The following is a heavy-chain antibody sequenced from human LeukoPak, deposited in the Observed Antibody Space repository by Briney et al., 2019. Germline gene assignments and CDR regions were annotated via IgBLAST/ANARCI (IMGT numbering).Heavy chain of an antibody. V-gene: IGHV1-2*04. CDR1: GYTFTGYY. CDR3: ARDRTYSGYDYPSSLFDY. CDR2: INPNSGGT. Sequence: ASVEVSCKASGYTFTGYYMHWVRQAPGQGLEWKGWINPNSGGTNYAQKFQGWVAMTRDTSISTAYMELSRLRSDDTAVYYCARDRTYSGYDYPSSLFDYWGQGTLVTVSS. J-gene: IGHJ4*02. D-gene: IGHD5-12*01.